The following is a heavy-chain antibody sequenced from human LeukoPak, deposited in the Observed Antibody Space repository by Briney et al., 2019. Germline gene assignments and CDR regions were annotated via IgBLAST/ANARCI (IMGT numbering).Heavy chain of an antibody. J-gene: IGHJ4*02. Sequence: QTGGSLRLSCVASGFTFSASTMNWVRQAPGKGLEWVADMSYDGFTKYYADSVKGRFTISRDNSKNTLYLQMNSLRPEDTAMYHCARDRLPSDQDDFDYWGQGILVTVSS. V-gene: IGHV3-30*04. D-gene: IGHD3-3*01. CDR1: GFTFSAST. CDR2: MSYDGFTK. CDR3: ARDRLPSDQDDFDY.